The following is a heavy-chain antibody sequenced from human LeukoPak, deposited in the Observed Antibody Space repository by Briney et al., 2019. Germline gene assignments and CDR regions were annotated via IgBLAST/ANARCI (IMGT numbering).Heavy chain of an antibody. J-gene: IGHJ4*02. CDR3: ARVFPYYYDSSGYYYDGTFDY. V-gene: IGHV3-7*03. CDR1: GFTFSSYA. Sequence: GGSLRLSCAASGFTFSSYAMSWVRQAPGKGLEWVANIKQDGSEKYYVDSVKGRFTISRDNAKNSLYLQTNSLRAEDTAVYYCARVFPYYYDSSGYYYDGTFDYWGQGTLVTVSS. CDR2: IKQDGSEK. D-gene: IGHD3-22*01.